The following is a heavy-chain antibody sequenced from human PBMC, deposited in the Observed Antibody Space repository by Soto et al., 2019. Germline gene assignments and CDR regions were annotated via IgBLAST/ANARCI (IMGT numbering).Heavy chain of an antibody. CDR3: AKDRYLDHDSRGYLFDN. Sequence: EVQLLESGGDSIQPGGSLRLSCAASGFTFNIYAMTWVRQAPGKGLEWVSAISRYGDFTYYADSVEGRFTISRDNSKNTLYLQMNSLRAEDTAVYYCAKDRYLDHDSRGYLFDNWGQGTLVTVSS. J-gene: IGHJ4*02. CDR2: ISRYGDFT. D-gene: IGHD3-22*01. CDR1: GFTFNIYA. V-gene: IGHV3-23*01.